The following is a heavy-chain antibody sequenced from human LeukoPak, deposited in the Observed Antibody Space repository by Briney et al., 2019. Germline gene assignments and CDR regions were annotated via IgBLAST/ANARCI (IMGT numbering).Heavy chain of an antibody. J-gene: IGHJ4*02. Sequence: PGGSLRLSCAASGFTFSTYAMSWVRQAPGKGLEWVSAISGSGDNTKYADSVKGRFAISRDNSKNTLYLQMNSLRAEDSAIYYCAKARSAWYLFDYWGQGTPVTVSS. CDR1: GFTFSTYA. CDR3: AKARSAWYLFDY. CDR2: ISGSGDNT. V-gene: IGHV3-23*01. D-gene: IGHD6-19*01.